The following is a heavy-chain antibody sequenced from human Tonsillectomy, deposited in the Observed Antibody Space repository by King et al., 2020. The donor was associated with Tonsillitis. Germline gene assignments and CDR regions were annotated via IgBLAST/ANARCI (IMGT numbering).Heavy chain of an antibody. CDR3: AGEYWSSGSCYFDS. V-gene: IGHV3-53*01. Sequence: VQLVESGGGLIQPGGSLRLSCAVSGFSVTNNYMSWVRQAPGKGLEWVSVIYSGGSTSYADSVKGRFTLSKENSKNMVYLQMNSLRVEDTAVYYCAGEYWSSGSCYFDSWGQGTLVTVSS. CDR1: GFSVTNNY. D-gene: IGHD2-15*01. CDR2: IYSGGST. J-gene: IGHJ4*02.